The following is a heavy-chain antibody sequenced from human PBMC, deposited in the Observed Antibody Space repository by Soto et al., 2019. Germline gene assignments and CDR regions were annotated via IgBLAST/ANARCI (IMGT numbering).Heavy chain of an antibody. CDR1: GGSISSYY. CDR3: ARIYGASFDY. V-gene: IGHV4-59*01. J-gene: IGHJ4*02. CDR2: IYYSGST. Sequence: QVQQQESGPGLVKPSETLSLTCTVSGGSISSYYWSWIRQPPGKGLEWIGYIYYSGSTNYYPSLMFRVSRSVDTSINLCALKLCSVTASDMAVYYCARIYGASFDYWGQGTLVTVSS. D-gene: IGHD4-17*01.